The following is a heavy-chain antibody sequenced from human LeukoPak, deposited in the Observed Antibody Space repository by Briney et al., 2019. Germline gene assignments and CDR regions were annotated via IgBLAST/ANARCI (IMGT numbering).Heavy chain of an antibody. CDR3: ARERLSENAFDI. CDR1: GFTFSSYS. CDR2: ISSSSSYI. V-gene: IGHV3-21*01. D-gene: IGHD2/OR15-2a*01. Sequence: GGSLRLSCAASGFTFSSYSMNWVRQAPGKGLEWVSSISSSSSYIYYADSVKGRFTISRDNAKNSLYLQMNSLRAEDTAVYYCARERLSENAFDIWGQGTMVTVSS. J-gene: IGHJ3*02.